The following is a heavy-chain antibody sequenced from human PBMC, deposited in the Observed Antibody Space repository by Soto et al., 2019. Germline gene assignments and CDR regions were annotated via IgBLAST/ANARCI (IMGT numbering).Heavy chain of an antibody. CDR1: GYTFSVYH. J-gene: IGHJ6*02. D-gene: IGHD4-4*01. CDR2: VHPNTGGT. V-gene: IGHV1-2*02. Sequence: QVHLVQSGAEVKQPGASVKVSCKASGYTFSVYHMHWVRQAPGQGLEWMGWVHPNTGGTNYAQSFEDRVTMTRDTSINTAYMELSRLTSDDAAVYYCAKELQRGMDVWGQGTTVTVSS. CDR3: AKELQRGMDV.